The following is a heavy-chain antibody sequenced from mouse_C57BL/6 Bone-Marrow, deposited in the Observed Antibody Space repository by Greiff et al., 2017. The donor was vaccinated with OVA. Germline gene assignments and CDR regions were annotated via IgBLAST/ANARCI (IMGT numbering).Heavy chain of an antibody. D-gene: IGHD2-1*01. CDR3: ARGRIYLSY. Sequence: QVQLQQSGPELVKPGASVKISCKASGYAFSSSWMNWVKQRPGKGLEWIGRIYPGDGDTNYNGKFKDKATLTADKSSSTAYMQVSNLTSEDAAVYFCARGRIYLSYWGQGTTLTVSS. CDR2: IYPGDGDT. CDR1: GYAFSSSW. J-gene: IGHJ2*01. V-gene: IGHV1-82*01.